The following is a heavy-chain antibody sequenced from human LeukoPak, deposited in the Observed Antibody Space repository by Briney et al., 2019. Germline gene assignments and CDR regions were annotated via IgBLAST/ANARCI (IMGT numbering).Heavy chain of an antibody. CDR3: AKDTVIRGQQLYNWFDS. Sequence: GGSLRLSCAASGFTFDDYAMHWVRQAPGKGLEWVSGISWNSGSIGYADSVKGRFTISRDNAKNSLYLQMNSLRAEDTALYYCAKDTVIRGQQLYNWFDSWGQGTLVTVSS. V-gene: IGHV3-9*01. CDR2: ISWNSGSI. CDR1: GFTFDDYA. D-gene: IGHD6-13*01. J-gene: IGHJ5*01.